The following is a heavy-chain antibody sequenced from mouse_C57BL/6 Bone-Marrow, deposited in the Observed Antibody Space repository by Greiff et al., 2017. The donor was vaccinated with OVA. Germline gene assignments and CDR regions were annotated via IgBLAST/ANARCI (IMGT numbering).Heavy chain of an antibody. J-gene: IGHJ2*01. CDR1: GYTFTSYW. Sequence: VQLQESGAELVMPGASVKLSCKASGYTFTSYWMHWVKQRPGQGLEWIGEIDPSDSYTNYNQKFKGKSTLTVDKSSSTAYMQLSSLTSEDSAVYYCAREGGNYFDYWGQGTTLTVSS. CDR2: IDPSDSYT. V-gene: IGHV1-69*01. CDR3: AREGGNYFDY.